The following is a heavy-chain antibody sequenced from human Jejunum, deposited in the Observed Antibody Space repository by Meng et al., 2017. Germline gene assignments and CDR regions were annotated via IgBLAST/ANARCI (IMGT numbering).Heavy chain of an antibody. J-gene: IGHJ4*02. Sequence: VRLHESGQGLVKHRTTLSHHVAISGDSVSSNSAACNWIRQSPSRGLEWLGRTYYRSKYYNDYALSVKSRITINPDTSKNQFSLQLNSVTPEDTAIYYCARDWGDVRGGFDFWGQGTLVTVSS. CDR2: TYYRSKYYN. CDR3: ARDWGDVRGGFDF. D-gene: IGHD3-10*02. V-gene: IGHV6-1*01. CDR1: GDSVSSNSAA.